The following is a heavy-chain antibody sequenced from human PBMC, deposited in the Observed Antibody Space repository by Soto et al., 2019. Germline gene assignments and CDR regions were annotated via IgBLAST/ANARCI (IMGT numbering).Heavy chain of an antibody. Sequence: SVKVSCKASGGTLSSYVISWVRQAPGQGLEWMGGIIPVFGTVNYAQKFQGRVTITADESTTTAYMELRSLRSEDAAVYYCARDTRIQLWASGMDVWGQGTTVTVSS. D-gene: IGHD5-18*01. CDR3: ARDTRIQLWASGMDV. V-gene: IGHV1-69*13. J-gene: IGHJ6*02. CDR2: IIPVFGTV. CDR1: GGTLSSYV.